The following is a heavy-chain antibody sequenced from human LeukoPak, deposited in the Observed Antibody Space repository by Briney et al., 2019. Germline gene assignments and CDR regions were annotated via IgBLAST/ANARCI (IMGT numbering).Heavy chain of an antibody. Sequence: PGGSLRLSCAAPGFTFSSYAISWVRQAPGKGLEWVSAISGSGGSTYYADSVKGRFTISRDNSKNTLYLQMNSLRAEDTAVYYCAKLLGSYYSEAADYWGQGNLVTVSS. J-gene: IGHJ4*02. CDR1: GFTFSSYA. D-gene: IGHD1-26*01. CDR2: ISGSGGST. V-gene: IGHV3-23*01. CDR3: AKLLGSYYSEAADY.